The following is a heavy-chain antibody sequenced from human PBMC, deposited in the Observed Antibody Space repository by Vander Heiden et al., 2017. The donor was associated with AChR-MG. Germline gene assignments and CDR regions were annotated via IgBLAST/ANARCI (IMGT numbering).Heavy chain of an antibody. CDR3: ATFIVGADVSYYYMDV. CDR1: GYTFTDYW. CDR2: VDPEGGGT. V-gene: IGHV1-69-2*01. D-gene: IGHD1-26*01. J-gene: IGHJ6*03. Sequence: EVQLVQSGAEVKKPGASVKISCKVSGYTFTDYWIHWVRQAPGKGLEWMGLVDPEGGGTTYAEKFQGRLTITADTSTDTAYMELSSLRSEDTALYYCATFIVGADVSYYYMDVWGKGTTVTVSS.